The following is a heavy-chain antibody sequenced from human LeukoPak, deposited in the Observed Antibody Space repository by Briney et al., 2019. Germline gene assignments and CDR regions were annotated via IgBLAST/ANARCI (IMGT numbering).Heavy chain of an antibody. CDR1: GFTVSSNY. J-gene: IGHJ4*02. CDR2: IYSGGST. D-gene: IGHD3-16*01. CDR3: ARDSWVPAFDY. V-gene: IGHV3-53*01. Sequence: GSLRLSCAASGFTVSSNYMSWVRQAPGKGLEWVSVIYSGGSTYYADSVKGRFTISRDNSKNTLYLQMNSLRAEDTAVYYCARDSWVPAFDYWGQGTLVTVSS.